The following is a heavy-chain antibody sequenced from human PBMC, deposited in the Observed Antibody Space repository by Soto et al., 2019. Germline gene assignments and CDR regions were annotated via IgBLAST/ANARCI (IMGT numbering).Heavy chain of an antibody. J-gene: IGHJ4*02. CDR2: FYYSGST. D-gene: IGHD2-15*01. Sequence: QLQLQESGPGLVKPSETLSLTCTVSGGSISSSSYYWGWIRQPPGKGLEWIGSFYYSGSTYYNPSLKSRVTISVDTSKTQFSLTLSSVTAADTAVYYCARLYGGSLFDYWGQGTLVTVSS. V-gene: IGHV4-39*01. CDR3: ARLYGGSLFDY. CDR1: GGSISSSSYY.